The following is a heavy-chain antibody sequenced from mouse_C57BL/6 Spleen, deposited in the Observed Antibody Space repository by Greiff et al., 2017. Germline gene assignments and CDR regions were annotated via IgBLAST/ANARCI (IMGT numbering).Heavy chain of an antibody. CDR1: GYTFTSYW. CDR2: IDPSDSET. CDR3: ARSYSNYRFDY. V-gene: IGHV1-52*01. J-gene: IGHJ2*01. Sequence: QVQLQQPGAALVRPGSSVKLSCKASGYTFTSYWMHWVKQRPIQGLEWIGNIDPSDSETHYNQKFKDKATLTVDKSSSTAYMQLSSLTSEDSAVYYCARSYSNYRFDYWGQGTTLTVSS. D-gene: IGHD2-5*01.